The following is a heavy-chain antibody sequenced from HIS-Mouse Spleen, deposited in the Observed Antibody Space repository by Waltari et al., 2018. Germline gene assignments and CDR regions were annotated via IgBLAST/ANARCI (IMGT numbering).Heavy chain of an antibody. J-gene: IGHJ2*01. D-gene: IGHD6-13*01. CDR1: GGSISSSRYY. CDR2: IYYSGST. V-gene: IGHV4-39*07. Sequence: QLQLQESGPGLVKPSETLSLTCTASGGSISSSRYYWVRSRQPPGKGLEWIGSIYYSGSTYYNPSLKSRVTISVDTSKNQFSLKLSSVTAADTAVYYCAREIPYSSSWYDWYFDLWGRGTLVTVSS. CDR3: AREIPYSSSWYDWYFDL.